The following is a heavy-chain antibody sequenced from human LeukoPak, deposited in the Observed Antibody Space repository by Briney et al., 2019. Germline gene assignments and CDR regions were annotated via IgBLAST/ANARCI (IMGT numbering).Heavy chain of an antibody. CDR3: AKGSGHYYYYYGMDV. CDR2: ISYDGSNK. V-gene: IGHV3-30*18. CDR1: GFTFSSFS. Sequence: GGSLRLSCAATGFTFSSFSMHWVRQAPGKGLEWVAVISYDGSNKYYADSVKGRFTISRDNSKNTLYLQMNSLRAEDTAVYYCAKGSGHYYYYYGMDVWGQGTTVTVSS. J-gene: IGHJ6*02. D-gene: IGHD6-19*01.